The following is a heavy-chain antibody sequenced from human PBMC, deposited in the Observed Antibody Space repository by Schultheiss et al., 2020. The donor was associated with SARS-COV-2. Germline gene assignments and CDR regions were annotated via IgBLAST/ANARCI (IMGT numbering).Heavy chain of an antibody. Sequence: SETLSLTCTVSGGSISSSNWWTWVRQPPGKGLEWIGYIYYTGSTNYNPSLKSRVTISVDTSKNQFSLKLSSVTAADTAVYYCARVGYCSSTSCSNAFDIWGQGTMVTVSS. CDR2: IYYTGST. J-gene: IGHJ3*02. V-gene: IGHV4-4*02. CDR3: ARVGYCSSTSCSNAFDI. D-gene: IGHD2-2*01. CDR1: GGSISSSNW.